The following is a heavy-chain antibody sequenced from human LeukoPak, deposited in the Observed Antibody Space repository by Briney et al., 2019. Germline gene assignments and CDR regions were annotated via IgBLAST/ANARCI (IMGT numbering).Heavy chain of an antibody. CDR3: ARWGTGDHFFDY. D-gene: IGHD1-1*01. CDR1: GGSISSSNW. Sequence: SETLSLTCAVSGGSISSSNWWSWVRQPPGKGLEWIGEIYHSGSTNYNPSLKSRVTISVDKSKNQFSLRLSSVTAADTAVYYCARWGTGDHFFDYWGQGTLVTVSS. CDR2: IYHSGST. V-gene: IGHV4-4*02. J-gene: IGHJ4*02.